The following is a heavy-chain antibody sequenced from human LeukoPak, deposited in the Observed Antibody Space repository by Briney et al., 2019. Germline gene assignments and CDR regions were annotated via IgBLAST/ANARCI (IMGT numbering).Heavy chain of an antibody. CDR2: INPNGGST. J-gene: IGHJ3*02. V-gene: IGHV1-46*01. D-gene: IGHD3-10*01. CDR3: ARDVDITKVRGVITDDAFDS. Sequence: ASVKVSCKASGYTFTRYFIHWVRQAPGRGLEWRGIINPNGGSTNFSQNFQGRVTMTRDISTSTVYMELSSLRANDTAVYYGARDVDITKVRGVITDDAFDSWGQGTMVTVSS. CDR1: GYTFTRYF.